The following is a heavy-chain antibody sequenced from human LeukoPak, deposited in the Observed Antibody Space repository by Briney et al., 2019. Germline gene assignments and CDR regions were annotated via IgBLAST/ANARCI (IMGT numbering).Heavy chain of an antibody. J-gene: IGHJ3*01. CDR1: GFSFRHFL. D-gene: IGHD3-10*01. CDR2: IDSDGSST. Sequence: GGSLRLSCAASGFSFRHFLMHWVRHAPGKGLVWVSRIDSDGSSTNYVDSVKGRFTISRDNAKNTLYLQMHSLRAEDTAVYYCARVGSGLRAFDLWGQGTMVTVSS. CDR3: ARVGSGLRAFDL. V-gene: IGHV3-74*01.